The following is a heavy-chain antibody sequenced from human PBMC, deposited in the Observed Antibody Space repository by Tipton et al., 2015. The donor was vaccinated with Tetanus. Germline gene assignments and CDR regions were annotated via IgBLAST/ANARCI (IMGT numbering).Heavy chain of an antibody. D-gene: IGHD3-10*01. Sequence: SLRLSCAGSGFSFSDSFMSWIRQAPGKGLEWVSYISGSGNTMYLAEPMGGRMTTSRDNDKRSLYLEMNNLRVEDTAVYYCGVLVRGVLLTRVIEYWGQGTLVTVSS. V-gene: IGHV3-11*01. CDR1: GFSFSDSF. CDR2: ISGSGNTM. J-gene: IGHJ4*02. CDR3: GVLVRGVLLTRVIEY.